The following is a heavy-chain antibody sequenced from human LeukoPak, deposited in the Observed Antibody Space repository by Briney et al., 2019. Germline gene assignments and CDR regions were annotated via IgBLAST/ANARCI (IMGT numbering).Heavy chain of an antibody. CDR3: ARSEAAPPFDY. J-gene: IGHJ4*02. D-gene: IGHD2-15*01. CDR2: ISSSGSTI. Sequence: GGSLRLPCAASGFTFDDYAMHWVRQAPGKGLEWVSYISSSGSTIYYADSVKGRFTTSRDNAKNSLYLQMNSLRAEDTAVYYCARSEAAPPFDYWGQGTLVTVSS. CDR1: GFTFDDYA. V-gene: IGHV3-11*01.